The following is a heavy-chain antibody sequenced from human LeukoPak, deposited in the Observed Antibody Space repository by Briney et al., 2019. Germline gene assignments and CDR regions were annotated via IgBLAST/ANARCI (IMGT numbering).Heavy chain of an antibody. Sequence: PSETLSLTCIVSGGSINSDCWNWIRQPAGMGLEWIGRISTSGRTDYNPSLKSRVTMSVDTSKNQLSLKLSSVTAADTAVYYCASGITMVRGVLERAFDYWGQGTLVTVSS. J-gene: IGHJ4*02. CDR3: ASGITMVRGVLERAFDY. CDR2: ISTSGRT. V-gene: IGHV4-4*07. D-gene: IGHD3-10*01. CDR1: GGSINSDC.